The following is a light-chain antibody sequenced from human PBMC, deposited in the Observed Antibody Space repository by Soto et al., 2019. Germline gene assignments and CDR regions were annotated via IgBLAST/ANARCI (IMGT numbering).Light chain of an antibody. CDR2: GAS. J-gene: IGKJ1*01. V-gene: IGKV3-20*01. Sequence: EMVLTHSPSTLSVSPGERAIPSCSASQTVSSNFLAWYQQRPGQAPRLLIYGASSRAAGIPDRFSGSGSGTDFTLTISRLEPEDLAVYYCQRYGSSPETFGQGTKVDIK. CDR1: QTVSSNF. CDR3: QRYGSSPET.